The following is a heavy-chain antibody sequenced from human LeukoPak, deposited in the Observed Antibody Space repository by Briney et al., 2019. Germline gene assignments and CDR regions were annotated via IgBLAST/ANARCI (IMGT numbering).Heavy chain of an antibody. Sequence: PGGSLRLPCAASGFTFSRLDMHWVPRPTGQALEGGSTIGTASDTYYPGSVEGRFTLSRDNAKNSLYLQMNSLTAGDTAVYYCARGPPRGKYYYMDVWGKGTTVTVSS. V-gene: IGHV3-13*01. CDR2: IGTASDT. CDR3: ARGPPRGKYYYMDV. CDR1: GFTFSRLD. J-gene: IGHJ6*03. D-gene: IGHD1-1*01.